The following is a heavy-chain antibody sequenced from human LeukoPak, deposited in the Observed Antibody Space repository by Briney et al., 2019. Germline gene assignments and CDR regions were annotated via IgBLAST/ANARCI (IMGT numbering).Heavy chain of an antibody. D-gene: IGHD2-2*01. CDR3: ARAREKDQYCSSTSCYSHAFDI. CDR1: GFTFDDYG. V-gene: IGHV3-20*04. Sequence: GGTLRLSCAASGFTFDDYGMSCVRQAPGKGLEWVSGINWNGGSTGYADSVKGRFTISRDNAENSLYVHMNRRRSEDTALYSCARAREKDQYCSSTSCYSHAFDIWGQGTMVTVSS. CDR2: INWNGGST. J-gene: IGHJ3*02.